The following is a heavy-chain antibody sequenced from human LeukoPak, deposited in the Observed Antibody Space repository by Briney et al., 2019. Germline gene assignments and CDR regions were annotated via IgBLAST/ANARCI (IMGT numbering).Heavy chain of an antibody. CDR1: GFTFSEYT. CDR2: ISHDGREI. Sequence: GGSLRLSCAASGFTFSEYTMHWVRQAPSKGLEWVAVISHDGREIYYADSVKGRFTISRDDSMSTMYLQMNSLRAEDTALYYCARGRPDSGAYCYFGSWGQGTPVTVSS. J-gene: IGHJ4*02. D-gene: IGHD3-22*01. V-gene: IGHV3-30*03. CDR3: ARGRPDSGAYCYFGS.